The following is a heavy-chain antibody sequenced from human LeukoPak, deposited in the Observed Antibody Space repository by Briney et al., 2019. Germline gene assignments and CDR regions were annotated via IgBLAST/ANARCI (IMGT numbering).Heavy chain of an antibody. V-gene: IGHV4-34*01. CDR3: ARGKWFGAVYYFDY. CDR2: ISSGGNT. D-gene: IGHD3-10*01. J-gene: IGHJ4*02. CDR1: GGSFSGYY. Sequence: SETLPLTCAVSGGSFSGYYWTWIRQSPGKGLEWIGEISSGGNTNENPSPSLKSRVTISVDRSKNQFSLNLSSVTAADTAVYYCARGKWFGAVYYFDYWGQGTLVTVSS.